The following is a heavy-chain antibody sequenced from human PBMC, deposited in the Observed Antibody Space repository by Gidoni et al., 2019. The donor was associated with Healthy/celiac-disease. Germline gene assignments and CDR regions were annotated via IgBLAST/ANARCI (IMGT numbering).Heavy chain of an antibody. CDR2: IYSGGST. V-gene: IGHV3-66*01. CDR1: GLTVSSNY. CDR3: ARDVAGWYFDL. Sequence: ELQLVESGGGLVQPGGSWRLSCAAHGLTVSSNYLSWVRQGPGKGLEWVSVIYSGGSTYYADSVKGRFTISRDNSKNTLYLQMNSLRAEDTAVYYCARDVAGWYFDLWGRGTLVTVSS. D-gene: IGHD2-21*01. J-gene: IGHJ2*01.